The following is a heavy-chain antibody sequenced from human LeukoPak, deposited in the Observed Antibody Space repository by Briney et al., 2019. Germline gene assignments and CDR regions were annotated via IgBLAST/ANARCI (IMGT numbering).Heavy chain of an antibody. J-gene: IGHJ4*02. CDR3: ARDREGSSFFDY. CDR1: GFTFSSYS. V-gene: IGHV3-21*01. Sequence: GGSLRLSCAASGFTFSSYSMNWVRQAPGKGLEWVSSISSSSYIYHADSVKGRFTISRDNAKNSLYLQMNSLRAEDTAVYYCARDREGSSFFDYWGQGTLVTVSS. CDR2: ISSSSYI. D-gene: IGHD1-26*01.